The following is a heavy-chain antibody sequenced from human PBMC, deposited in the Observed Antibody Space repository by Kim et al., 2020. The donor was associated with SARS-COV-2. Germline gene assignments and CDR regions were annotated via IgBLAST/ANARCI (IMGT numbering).Heavy chain of an antibody. CDR2: ITTSGSTT. Sequence: GGSLRLSCAASGFTFSKYSMNWVRQAPGKGLEWVSYITTSGSTTYYADSVKGRFTISRDNAKNSLYLQMNSLRAEDTALYYCTRGPDYWGQGTLVTVSS. CDR3: TRGPDY. V-gene: IGHV3-48*01. J-gene: IGHJ4*02. CDR1: GFTFSKYS.